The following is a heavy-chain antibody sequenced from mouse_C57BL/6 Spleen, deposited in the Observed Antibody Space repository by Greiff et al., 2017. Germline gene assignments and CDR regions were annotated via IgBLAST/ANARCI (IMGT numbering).Heavy chain of an antibody. Sequence: VQLQQSGPELVKPGASVKISCKASGYAFSSSWMNWVKQRPGKGLEWIGRIYPGDGDTNYNGKFKGKATLTAYKSSITAYMQLSSLTSEDSAVYFCARSYYDYGYAMDYWGQGTSVTVSS. CDR3: ARSYYDYGYAMDY. CDR1: GYAFSSSW. J-gene: IGHJ4*01. CDR2: IYPGDGDT. V-gene: IGHV1-82*01. D-gene: IGHD2-4*01.